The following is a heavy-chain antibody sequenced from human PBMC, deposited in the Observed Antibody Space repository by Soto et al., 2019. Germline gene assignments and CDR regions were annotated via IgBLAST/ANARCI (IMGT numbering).Heavy chain of an antibody. J-gene: IGHJ4*02. CDR3: ANSRALVGSYFDY. CDR2: ISGSGSST. Sequence: EVQLLESGGGLVQPGGSLRLSCAASGFAFSSYAMNWVRQAPGKGLEWVSVISGSGSSTYYADSVKGRFTISRDNSKNTLYLQMNSLRADDTAVYYCANSRALVGSYFDYWGQGTLVTVSS. D-gene: IGHD2-15*01. V-gene: IGHV3-23*01. CDR1: GFAFSSYA.